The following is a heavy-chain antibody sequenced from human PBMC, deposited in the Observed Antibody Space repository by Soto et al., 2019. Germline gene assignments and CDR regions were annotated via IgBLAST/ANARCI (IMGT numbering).Heavy chain of an antibody. V-gene: IGHV4-39*01. CDR2: IYYSGST. Sequence: SETLSLTCTVSGGSISSSSYYWGWIRQPPGKGLEWTGSIYYSGSTYYNPSLKSRVTISVDTSKNQFSLKLSSVTAADTAVYYCARHKDYYGMDVWGQGTTVTVSS. CDR1: GGSISSSSYY. J-gene: IGHJ6*02. CDR3: ARHKDYYGMDV.